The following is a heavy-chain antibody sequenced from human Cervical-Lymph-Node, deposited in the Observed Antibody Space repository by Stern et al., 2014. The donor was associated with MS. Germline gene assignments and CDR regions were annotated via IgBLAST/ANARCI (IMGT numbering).Heavy chain of an antibody. CDR3: ARDLDNTDSNYEVVY. V-gene: IGHV1-46*01. Sequence: MQLVQSGAEVKKPGASVKVSCKASGYTRSSYYMHWVRQAPGQGLEWMGMINPGAGRTSYAEKFRGRVTMTKDTSTSPVIMELSSLRSEDTAVYFCARDLDNTDSNYEVVYWGQGTLVIVSS. D-gene: IGHD4-11*01. CDR2: INPGAGRT. CDR1: GYTRSSYY. J-gene: IGHJ4*02.